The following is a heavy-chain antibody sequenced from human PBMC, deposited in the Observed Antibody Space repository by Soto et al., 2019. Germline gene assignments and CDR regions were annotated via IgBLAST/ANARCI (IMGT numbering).Heavy chain of an antibody. J-gene: IGHJ4*02. CDR1: GFTFSNYA. V-gene: IGHV3-23*01. Sequence: EVQLLESGGGLVQPGGSLRLSCAASGFTFSNYAMTWVRQAPGKGLEWVSGITGSGGGTYFVDSVKGRFTISRDNSKNTGYLQMNSLRAEDTAVYYCAKRPLTAAGFDYWGQGTLVTVSS. D-gene: IGHD6-13*01. CDR3: AKRPLTAAGFDY. CDR2: ITGSGGGT.